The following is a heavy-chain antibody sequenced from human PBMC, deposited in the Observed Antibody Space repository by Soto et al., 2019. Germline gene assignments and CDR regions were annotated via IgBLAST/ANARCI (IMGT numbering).Heavy chain of an antibody. CDR1: GFNINNYA. Sequence: GGSLRLSCTASGFNINNYAMSWVRHAPGKGLEWVSGISGSGVSTIYYGGSVKGRFTMSRDSPTNTLLLQMSSLRADDTAIYHCAKLRGITFGDVVDYWGQGILVTVSS. CDR3: AKLRGITFGDVVDY. D-gene: IGHD3-16*01. CDR2: ISGSGVST. J-gene: IGHJ4*02. V-gene: IGHV3-23*01.